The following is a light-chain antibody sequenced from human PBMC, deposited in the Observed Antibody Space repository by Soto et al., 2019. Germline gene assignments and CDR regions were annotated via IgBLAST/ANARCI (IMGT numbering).Light chain of an antibody. CDR1: QGISSA. V-gene: IGKV1-13*02. CDR3: QQFNSPPIT. CDR2: DAS. J-gene: IGKJ5*01. Sequence: AIQLTQSPSSLSASVGDRVTITCRASQGISSALAWYQQKPGEAPKLLIYDASSLESGVPSRFSGSGSGTDFTLTISSLQPEDFATYYCQQFNSPPITFGQGTRLEIK.